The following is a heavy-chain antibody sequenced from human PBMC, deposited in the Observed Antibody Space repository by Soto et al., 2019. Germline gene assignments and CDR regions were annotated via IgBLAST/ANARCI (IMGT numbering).Heavy chain of an antibody. J-gene: IGHJ4*02. D-gene: IGHD3-16*01. CDR3: PKENAYEYVWGSYGYSSDY. Sequence: EVQLLQSGGGLVQPGESLRLFCAASGFTFSDYAMSWVRQTPGKGLEWVSGISGRGSTNYADSVKGRFTISRDNSKNTLYLQMNNLRAEDTAVYFCPKENAYEYVWGSYGYSSDYWGQGTLVSVSS. V-gene: IGHV3-23*01. CDR1: GFTFSDYA. CDR2: ISGRGST.